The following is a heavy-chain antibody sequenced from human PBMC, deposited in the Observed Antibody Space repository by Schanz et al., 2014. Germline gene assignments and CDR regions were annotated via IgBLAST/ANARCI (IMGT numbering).Heavy chain of an antibody. CDR3: AKDLYNYGIFDS. V-gene: IGHV3-30*16. Sequence: QVQLVESGGGVVQPGRSLRLSCAASGFTFRSHAMHWVRQAPGKGLEWGAVISHDGSKKYYADSVKGRFTISRDNSRNTLYLQMNSLRAEDTAVYYCAKDLYNYGIFDSWGQGTLVTVSS. D-gene: IGHD3-16*01. CDR1: GFTFRSHA. CDR2: ISHDGSKK. J-gene: IGHJ5*01.